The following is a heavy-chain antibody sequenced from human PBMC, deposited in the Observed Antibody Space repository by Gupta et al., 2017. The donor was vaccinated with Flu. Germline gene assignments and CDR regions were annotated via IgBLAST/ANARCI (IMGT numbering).Heavy chain of an antibody. J-gene: IGHJ4*02. CDR2: IYNSGRT. V-gene: IGHV4-61*01. CDR3: ARDFNYYFDS. D-gene: IGHD1-1*01. Sequence: QVQLQESGPGLVKPSETLSLTCTVSGGSVCSGSFYWTWIRQPPGKGLEWIGYIYNSGRTHYNPPLKSRVIISADTSKNQFSSKLSSVTAADTAVYYWARDFNYYFDSWGQGTLATVSS. CDR1: GGSVCSGSFY.